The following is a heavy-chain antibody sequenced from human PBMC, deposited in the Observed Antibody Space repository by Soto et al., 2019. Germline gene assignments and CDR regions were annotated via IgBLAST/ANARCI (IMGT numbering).Heavy chain of an antibody. CDR3: SRSLNA. J-gene: IGHJ5*02. V-gene: IGHV3-7*01. CDR2: INQDGSQK. Sequence: GGSLRLSCAASGFTFTTWWMDWARQTPGKGLEWVANINQDGSQKNYVDSVKGRFTISRDNAKNSVYLQMTSLTAEDSALYYCSRSLNAWGQGTLVTVSS. CDR1: GFTFTTWW.